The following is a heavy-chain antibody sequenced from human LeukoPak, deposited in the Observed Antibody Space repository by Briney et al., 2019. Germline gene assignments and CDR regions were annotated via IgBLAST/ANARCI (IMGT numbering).Heavy chain of an antibody. Sequence: GGSLRLSCAASGFTFSSYAMSWVRQAPGKGLEWVSAISGSGGSTYYADSVKGRFTISRDNSKNTLYLQMNSLRVEDTAVYYCAKVLSESQLWLFGPYYYYGMDVWGQGTTVTVSS. CDR2: ISGSGGST. V-gene: IGHV3-23*01. J-gene: IGHJ6*02. CDR3: AKVLSESQLWLFGPYYYYGMDV. D-gene: IGHD5-18*01. CDR1: GFTFSSYA.